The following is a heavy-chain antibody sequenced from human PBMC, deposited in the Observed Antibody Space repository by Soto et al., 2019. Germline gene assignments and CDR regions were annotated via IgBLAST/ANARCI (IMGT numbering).Heavy chain of an antibody. V-gene: IGHV3-30*18. D-gene: IGHD1-7*01. CDR2: ISYDGSNK. CDR1: GFNFSSYC. CDR3: AKDAWWYNWNYGAFDI. J-gene: IGHJ3*02. Sequence: PGLSLRLSFAPSGFNFSSYCMHWVRQAPGMSLKWMAVISYDGSNKYYADSVKGRFTISRDNSKNTLYLQMNSLRAEDTAVYYCAKDAWWYNWNYGAFDIWGQGTMVT.